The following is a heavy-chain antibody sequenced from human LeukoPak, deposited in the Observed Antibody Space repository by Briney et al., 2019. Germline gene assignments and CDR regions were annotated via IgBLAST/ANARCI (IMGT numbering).Heavy chain of an antibody. CDR3: ARDVPSAWGTLNY. CDR2: ISSVSSTI. D-gene: IGHD3-16*01. CDR1: GFTFDNHE. J-gene: IGHJ4*02. Sequence: GGSLRLSCRASGFTFDNHEMNWVRQAPGKGLEWISYISSVSSTIYYADSVKGRFTIPRDNVKNTLYLQMNSLRIEDTAVYYCARDVPSAWGTLNYWGQGTLVTVSS. V-gene: IGHV3-48*03.